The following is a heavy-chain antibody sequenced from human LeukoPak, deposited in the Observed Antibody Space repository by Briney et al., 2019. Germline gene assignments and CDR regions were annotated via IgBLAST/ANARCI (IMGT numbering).Heavy chain of an antibody. CDR3: ARNANTVAPGY. CDR2: INHSGST. V-gene: IGHV4-34*01. Sequence: SETLSLTCAVYGGSFSGYYWSWIRQPPGKGLEWIGEINHSGSTNYNPSLKSRVTISVDTSKNQFSLKLSSVTAADTAVYYCARNANTVAPGYWGQGTLVTVSS. J-gene: IGHJ4*02. D-gene: IGHD4-23*01. CDR1: GGSFSGYY.